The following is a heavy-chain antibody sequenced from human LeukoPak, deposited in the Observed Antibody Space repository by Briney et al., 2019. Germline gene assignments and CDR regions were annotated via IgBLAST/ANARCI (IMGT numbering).Heavy chain of an antibody. D-gene: IGHD3-10*01. Sequence: PSETLSLTCNVSGGSISGYHWSWIRQPPGKGLEWLGYIYYSGSSNYNPSLKSRVTISVDTSKNQFSLKLSSVTAADTAVYYCARDGSGAFDIWGQGTMVTVSS. CDR1: GGSISGYH. CDR3: ARDGSGAFDI. J-gene: IGHJ3*02. CDR2: IYYSGSS. V-gene: IGHV4-59*01.